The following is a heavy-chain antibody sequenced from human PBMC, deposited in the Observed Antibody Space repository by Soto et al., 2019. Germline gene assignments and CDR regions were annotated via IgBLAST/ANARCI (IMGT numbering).Heavy chain of an antibody. J-gene: IGHJ5*02. D-gene: IGHD4-4*01. Sequence: QVQLQQWGAGLLKPSETLSLTCAVYGGSFSAYYWSWIRQPPGKGLDWIGEINHSGSTNYNPSLKSRVTISVDTSKSQFSLKLSSVTAADTAVYYCARHYRDYGNYGGSRIDPWGQGTLVTVSS. CDR2: INHSGST. CDR3: ARHYRDYGNYGGSRIDP. CDR1: GGSFSAYY. V-gene: IGHV4-34*01.